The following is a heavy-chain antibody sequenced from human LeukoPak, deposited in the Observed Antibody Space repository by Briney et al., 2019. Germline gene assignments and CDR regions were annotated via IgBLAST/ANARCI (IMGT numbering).Heavy chain of an antibody. J-gene: IGHJ4*02. V-gene: IGHV3-72*01. Sequence: GGSLRLSCAASGFNFSDHYMDWVRQAPGKGLEWVGRIRNKVNSYTTEYAASVKGRFTISRDDSKNSLYLQMNSLKTEDTAVYYCARGDDVLAIPFDDWGQGTLATVSS. CDR2: IRNKVNSYTT. CDR1: GFNFSDHY. CDR3: ARGDDVLAIPFDD. D-gene: IGHD3-16*01.